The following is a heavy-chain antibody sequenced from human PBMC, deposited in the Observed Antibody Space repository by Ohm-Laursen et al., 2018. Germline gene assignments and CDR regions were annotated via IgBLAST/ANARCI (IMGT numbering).Heavy chain of an antibody. D-gene: IGHD4/OR15-4a*01. CDR1: GFSFITSW. V-gene: IGHV3-7*01. J-gene: IGHJ4*02. Sequence: SLRLSCTASGFSFITSWMTWVRQAPGKGLEWVANIKPDGSEKHYVGSVRGRFTLSRDNAKNLVYLQMSSLRAEDTAVYYCATSANYAWRDWGQGILVTVSS. CDR2: IKPDGSEK. CDR3: ATSANYAWRD.